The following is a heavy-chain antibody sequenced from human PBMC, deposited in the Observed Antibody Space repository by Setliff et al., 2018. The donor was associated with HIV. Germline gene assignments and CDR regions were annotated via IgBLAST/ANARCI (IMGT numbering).Heavy chain of an antibody. CDR2: INPNSGDT. D-gene: IGHD3-9*01. V-gene: IGHV1-2*06. CDR3: AREYDVLTGYHISAFDI. J-gene: IGHJ3*02. Sequence: ASVKVSCKASGYTFTGYFIHWVRQAPGQGLEWVGRINPNSGDTNFAQRFQGRITMTRDTSISTAYLDLDRLRSDDTAVYYCAREYDVLTGYHISAFDIWGQGTMVTVSS. CDR1: GYTFTGYF.